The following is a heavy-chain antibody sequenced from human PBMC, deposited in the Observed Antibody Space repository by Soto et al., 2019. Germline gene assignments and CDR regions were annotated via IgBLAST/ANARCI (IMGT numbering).Heavy chain of an antibody. V-gene: IGHV1-69*13. D-gene: IGHD2-15*01. CDR2: IIPIFGTA. Sequence: SVKVSCKASGGTLSSYAISWVRQAPGQGLEWMGGIIPIFGTANYAQKFQGRVTITADESTSTAYMELSSLRSEDTAVYYCARSAILRTLLGAFDIWGQGTMVTVSS. CDR1: GGTLSSYA. J-gene: IGHJ3*02. CDR3: ARSAILRTLLGAFDI.